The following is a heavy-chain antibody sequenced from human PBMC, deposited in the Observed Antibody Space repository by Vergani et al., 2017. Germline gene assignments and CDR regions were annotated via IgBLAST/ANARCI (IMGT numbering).Heavy chain of an antibody. CDR2: LIPILGIA. D-gene: IGHD6-13*01. V-gene: IGHV1-69*02. J-gene: IGHJ4*02. CDR3: ARSPPSVSSLYSSSWYGDY. CDR1: GGTFSTST. Sequence: QVQLVQSGAEVKKPGSSVKVSCKASGGTFSTSTISWVRQSTGQSLSLLGSLIPILGIANYAQKFQGRVTITADKSTSTAYMELSSLRSEDTAVYYCARSPPSVSSLYSSSWYGDYWGQGTLVTVSS.